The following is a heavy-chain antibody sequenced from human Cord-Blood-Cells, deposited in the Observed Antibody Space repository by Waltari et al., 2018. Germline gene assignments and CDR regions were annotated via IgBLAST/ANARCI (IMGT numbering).Heavy chain of an antibody. Sequence: EVQLVESGGGLVQPGGSLRLYCAASGLTFSRYAMSWVRPAPGKGLEWVSAISGSGGSTYYADSVKGRFTISRDNSKNTLYLQMNSLRAEDTAVYYCAKAPDYDFWSGYYTWFDPWGQGTLVTVSS. CDR1: GLTFSRYA. V-gene: IGHV3-23*04. J-gene: IGHJ5*02. CDR3: AKAPDYDFWSGYYTWFDP. CDR2: ISGSGGST. D-gene: IGHD3-3*01.